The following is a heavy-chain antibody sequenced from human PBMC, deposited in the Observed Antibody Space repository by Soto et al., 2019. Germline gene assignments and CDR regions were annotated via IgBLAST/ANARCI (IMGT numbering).Heavy chain of an antibody. J-gene: IGHJ4*02. CDR1: GFIFDHYT. V-gene: IGHV3-21*01. D-gene: IGHD3-22*01. CDR2: ISGIRNYI. CDR3: AREGVHNYNEYYFDY. Sequence: PGGSLRLSCAGSGFIFDHYTLHWVRQAPGKGLEWVSSISGIRNYIRYADSVKGRFTISRDNAKTSLYLQMNSLRAEDTAVYYCAREGVHNYNEYYFDYWGQGAMVTVYS.